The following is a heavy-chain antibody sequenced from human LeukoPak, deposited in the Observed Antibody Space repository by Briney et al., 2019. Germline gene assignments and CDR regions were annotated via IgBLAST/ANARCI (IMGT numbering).Heavy chain of an antibody. D-gene: IGHD3-22*01. V-gene: IGHV1-69*04. CDR1: GGTFSSYA. Sequence: EASVKVSCKASGGTFSSYAISWVRQAPGQGLEWMGRIIPILGIANYAQKFQGRVTITADKSTSTAYMELSSLRPEDTAVYYCARDGYMSNYYDSSGYYFPLDYWGQGTLVTVSS. CDR2: IIPILGIA. CDR3: ARDGYMSNYYDSSGYYFPLDY. J-gene: IGHJ4*02.